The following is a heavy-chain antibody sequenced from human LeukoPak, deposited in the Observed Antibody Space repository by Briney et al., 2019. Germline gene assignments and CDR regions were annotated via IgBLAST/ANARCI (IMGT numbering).Heavy chain of an antibody. CDR2: IRSKAYGGTT. J-gene: IGHJ4*02. V-gene: IGHV3-49*04. Sequence: GRSLRLSCTASVFTFCDYAMSWGRQAPGKGVEWVGFIRSKAYGGTTEYAASVKGRLTISRDDSKSIAYLQMNSLKTEDTAVYYCTRRGYYGSGSYYTLGYWGQGTLVTVSS. CDR3: TRRGYYGSGSYYTLGY. D-gene: IGHD3-10*01. CDR1: VFTFCDYA.